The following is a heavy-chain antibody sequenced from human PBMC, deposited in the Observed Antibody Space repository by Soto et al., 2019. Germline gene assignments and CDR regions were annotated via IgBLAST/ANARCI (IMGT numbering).Heavy chain of an antibody. CDR1: GFTFSSYT. CDR2: ISSSSSTI. Sequence: LRLSCAASGFTFSSYTMNWVRQAPGKGLEWVSYISSSSSTIYYADSVKGRFTISRDNAKNSLYLQMNSLRDEDTAVYYCARGLYYYDSSGYWGYWGQGTLVTVS. D-gene: IGHD3-22*01. CDR3: ARGLYYYDSSGYWGY. V-gene: IGHV3-48*02. J-gene: IGHJ4*02.